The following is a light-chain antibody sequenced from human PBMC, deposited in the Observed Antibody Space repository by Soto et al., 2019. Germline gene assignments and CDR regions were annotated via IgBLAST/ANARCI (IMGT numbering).Light chain of an antibody. CDR1: QDIGNK. CDR3: QQYNSYSVG. Sequence: SQMTQSPSSLSASLGDRVTITCRASQDIGNKLGWFQQKPGKAPELLIYSAYKLQSGVPSRFRGSGSGTEFTLTISSLQPDDFETYYCQQYNSYSVGFGQGTKVDIK. J-gene: IGKJ1*01. V-gene: IGKV1-17*01. CDR2: SAY.